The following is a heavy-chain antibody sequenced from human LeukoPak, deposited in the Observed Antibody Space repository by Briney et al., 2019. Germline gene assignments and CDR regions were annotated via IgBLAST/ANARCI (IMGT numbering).Heavy chain of an antibody. CDR3: TKDRLGSYYYFDY. Sequence: GGSLRLSCAASGFTFSSYAMSWVCQAPGKGLEWVSGISGSGGSTYYADSVQGRFTISRDNSKNTLYLQMNSLRAEDTALYYCTKDRLGSYYYFDYWGQGTLVTVSS. V-gene: IGHV3-23*01. D-gene: IGHD3-10*01. CDR1: GFTFSSYA. J-gene: IGHJ4*02. CDR2: ISGSGGST.